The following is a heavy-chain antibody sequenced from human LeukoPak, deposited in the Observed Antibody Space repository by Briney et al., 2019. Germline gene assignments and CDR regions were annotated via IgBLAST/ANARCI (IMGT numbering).Heavy chain of an antibody. Sequence: PGGSLRLSCAASGFTFSDHYMDWVRQAPGKGLEWVGRTRNKANSYTTEYAASVKGRFTISRDDSKNSLYLQMNSLKTEATAVYYCARDRGAYYFDYWGQGTLVTVSS. CDR3: ARDRGAYYFDY. V-gene: IGHV3-72*01. CDR1: GFTFSDHY. D-gene: IGHD3-10*01. CDR2: TRNKANSYTT. J-gene: IGHJ4*02.